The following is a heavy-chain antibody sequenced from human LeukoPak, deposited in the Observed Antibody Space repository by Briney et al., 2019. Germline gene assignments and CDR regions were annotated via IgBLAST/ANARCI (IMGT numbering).Heavy chain of an antibody. CDR1: GFTFSSYG. V-gene: IGHV3-33*01. Sequence: GGSLRLSCAASGFTFSSYGMHWVRQAPGKGLEWVAVIWYDGSNKYYADSVKGRFTISRDNSENTLYLQMNSLRAEDTAVYYCARDQGIAVAGTDRIYYYYYGMDVWGKGTTVTVSS. J-gene: IGHJ6*04. CDR2: IWYDGSNK. CDR3: ARDQGIAVAGTDRIYYYYYGMDV. D-gene: IGHD6-19*01.